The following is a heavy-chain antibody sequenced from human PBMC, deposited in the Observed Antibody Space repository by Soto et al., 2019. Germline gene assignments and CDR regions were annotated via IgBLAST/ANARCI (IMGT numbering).Heavy chain of an antibody. CDR3: ASLQNNWFDP. J-gene: IGHJ5*02. Sequence: TLSLTCTVFGGSISSNYWTWIRQPAGKGLEWIGRIYMSGSTNYNPSLKSRVTMSMDTSNNQFSLKLRFVTAADTAVYYCASLQNNWFDPWGQGTLVTVSS. CDR1: GGSISSNY. CDR2: IYMSGST. V-gene: IGHV4-4*07.